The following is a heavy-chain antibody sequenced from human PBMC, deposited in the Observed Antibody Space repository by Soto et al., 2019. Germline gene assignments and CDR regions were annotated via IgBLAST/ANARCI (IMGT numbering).Heavy chain of an antibody. J-gene: IGHJ4*02. V-gene: IGHV3-23*01. CDR2: SSGSGGSS. CDR3: AILPPATYYDFWSGYSSPPGD. CDR1: GFTFSSYA. D-gene: IGHD3-3*01. Sequence: GGSLRLSCAASGFTFSSYAMSWVRQAPGKGLEWVSASSGSGGSSYYADSVKGRFTISRDNSKNTLYLQMNSLRAEDTAVYYCAILPPATYYDFWSGYSSPPGDWGQGTLVTVSS.